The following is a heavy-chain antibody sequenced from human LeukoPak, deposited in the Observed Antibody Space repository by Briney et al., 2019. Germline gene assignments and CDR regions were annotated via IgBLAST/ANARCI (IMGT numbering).Heavy chain of an antibody. V-gene: IGHV3-23*01. CDR1: GFTFSSSA. Sequence: GGSLRLSCAASGFTFSSSAMSWVRQVPGKGLEWVSGISASGGSTSYADSVRGRFTISRDNSKNTLYVQMNSLRDEDTAVYYCARENYGSGSYQCYFDYWGQGTLVTVSS. CDR2: ISASGGST. D-gene: IGHD3-10*01. J-gene: IGHJ4*02. CDR3: ARENYGSGSYQCYFDY.